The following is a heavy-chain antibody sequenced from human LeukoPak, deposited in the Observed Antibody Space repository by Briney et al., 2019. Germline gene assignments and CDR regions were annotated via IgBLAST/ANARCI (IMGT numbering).Heavy chain of an antibody. V-gene: IGHV3-53*01. CDR2: IYSGGST. D-gene: IGHD3-22*01. CDR3: ARDSFRRFYDDLSYFDY. CDR1: GFTVSSNY. Sequence: GGSLRLSCAASGFTVSSNYMSWVRQAPGKGLEWVSVIYSGGSTYYADSVKGRFTISRDNSKNTLYLQMNSLRAEDTAVYYCARDSFRRFYDDLSYFDYWGQGTLVTVSS. J-gene: IGHJ4*02.